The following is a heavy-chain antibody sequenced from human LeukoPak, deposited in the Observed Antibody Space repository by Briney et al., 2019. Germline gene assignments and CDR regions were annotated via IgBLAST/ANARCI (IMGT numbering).Heavy chain of an antibody. D-gene: IGHD3-10*01. CDR3: AKGGVRGVIRFGY. CDR2: ISGSGGST. CDR1: GFTFSSYG. J-gene: IGHJ4*02. Sequence: GGTLRLFCAASGFTFSSYGMSWVRQAPGKGLEWVSAISGSGGSTYYADSVRGRFTISRDNSKNTLYLQMNSLRAEDTAVYYCAKGGVRGVIRFGYWGQGTLVTVSS. V-gene: IGHV3-23*01.